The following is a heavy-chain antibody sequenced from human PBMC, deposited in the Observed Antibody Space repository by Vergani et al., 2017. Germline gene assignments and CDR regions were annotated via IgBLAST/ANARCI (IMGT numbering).Heavy chain of an antibody. V-gene: IGHV3-33*06. D-gene: IGHD3-22*01. CDR1: GFTLSSHA. Sequence: QVQLEESGGGVVQPGRSLRLSCAGSGFTLSSHAMHWVRQAPGKGLEWVAFIWYDGSKEYYADSVKGRFTISRDNSKNTLYLQMNNLRAAVTAVYYCTKAGQYDSDNCHDSWGQGALVTVAS. J-gene: IGHJ1*01. CDR2: IWYDGSKE. CDR3: TKAGQYDSDNCHDS.